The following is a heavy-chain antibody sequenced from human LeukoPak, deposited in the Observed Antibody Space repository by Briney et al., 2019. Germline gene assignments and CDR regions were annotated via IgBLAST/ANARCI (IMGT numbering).Heavy chain of an antibody. Sequence: VGSLRLSCTASGFTFSSYSMNWVRQAPGKGLEWVSSISSSSNYIYYADSMKGRFTISRDNAKSSLYLQMNSLRAEDTAVYYCAREGIAGYYFDYWGQGTLITVSS. CDR2: ISSSSNYI. D-gene: IGHD6-13*01. CDR1: GFTFSSYS. V-gene: IGHV3-21*01. CDR3: AREGIAGYYFDY. J-gene: IGHJ4*02.